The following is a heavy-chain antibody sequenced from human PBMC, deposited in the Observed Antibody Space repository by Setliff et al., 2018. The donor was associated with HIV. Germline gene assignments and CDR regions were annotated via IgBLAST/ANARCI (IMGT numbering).Heavy chain of an antibody. D-gene: IGHD2-2*01. CDR2: INHSGIT. J-gene: IGHJ4*02. Sequence: SETLSLTCAVYGASFSGYYWAWIRQSPGTGLEWIGEINHSGITNYNPTLKSRVTISTDTSKNQFSLRLNSVTAADTAVYYCARVRLRVPSSIFDYWGQGALVTVSS. CDR1: GASFSGYY. CDR3: ARVRLRVPSSIFDY. V-gene: IGHV4-34*01.